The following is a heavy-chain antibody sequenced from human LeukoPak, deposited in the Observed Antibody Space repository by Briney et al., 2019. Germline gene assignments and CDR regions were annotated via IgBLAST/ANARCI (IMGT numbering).Heavy chain of an antibody. V-gene: IGHV3-74*01. CDR3: ARVDVWGSFRSHY. J-gene: IGHJ4*02. D-gene: IGHD3-16*02. CDR2: IDSDGSET. Sequence: GGSLRLPCAASGFTFSSYWMHWVRQAPGKGLMWVSRIDSDGSETSYAESVKGRFTISRDNAKNTLYLQMNSLRVEDTAVYYCARVDVWGSFRSHYWGQGTLVTVSS. CDR1: GFTFSSYW.